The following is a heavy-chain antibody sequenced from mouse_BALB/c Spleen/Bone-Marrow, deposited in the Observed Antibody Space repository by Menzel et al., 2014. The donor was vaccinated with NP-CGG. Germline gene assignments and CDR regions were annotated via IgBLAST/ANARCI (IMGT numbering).Heavy chain of an antibody. V-gene: IGHV5-6*01. D-gene: IGHD4-1*01. Sequence: EVMLVESGGDLVKPGGSLKLSCAASGFTFSSYGMSWVRQTPDKRLEWVATISSGGSYTYYPDSVKGRFTISRDNAKNTLYLQMSSLKSEDTAMYYCARLGRDYFDYWGQGTTLIVSS. CDR3: ARLGRDYFDY. CDR2: ISSGGSYT. CDR1: GFTFSSYG. J-gene: IGHJ2*01.